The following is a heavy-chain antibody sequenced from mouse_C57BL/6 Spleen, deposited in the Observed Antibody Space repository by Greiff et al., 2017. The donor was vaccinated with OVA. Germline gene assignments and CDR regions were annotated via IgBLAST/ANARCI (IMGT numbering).Heavy chain of an antibody. Sequence: EVMLVESGGGLVKPGGSLKLSCAASGFTFSDYGMHWVRQAPEKGLEWVAYISSGRSTIYYADTVKGRFTISRDNAKNTLFLQMTSLRSEDTAMYYCSRGIYDGSYAMDYWGQGTSVTVSS. CDR2: ISSGRSTI. CDR1: GFTFSDYG. V-gene: IGHV5-17*01. CDR3: SRGIYDGSYAMDY. D-gene: IGHD2-3*01. J-gene: IGHJ4*01.